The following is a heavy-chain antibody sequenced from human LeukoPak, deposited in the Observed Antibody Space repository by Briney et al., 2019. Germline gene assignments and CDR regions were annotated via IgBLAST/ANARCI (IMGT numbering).Heavy chain of an antibody. CDR3: ARVRSYCTNGVCYWVLDY. CDR1: RYTFTDYH. D-gene: IGHD2-8*01. Sequence: ASVTVSCKASRYTFTDYHMAWVRQATAQGIDRMGWINPNSGVTNYAQKFQGRVTMTRDTSISTAYMELSRLRSDDTAVYYCARVRSYCTNGVCYWVLDYWGQGTLVTVSS. V-gene: IGHV1-2*02. J-gene: IGHJ4*02. CDR2: INPNSGVT.